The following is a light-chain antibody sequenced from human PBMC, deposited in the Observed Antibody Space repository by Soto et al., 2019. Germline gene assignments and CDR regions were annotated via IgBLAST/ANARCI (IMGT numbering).Light chain of an antibody. Sequence: QSVLTQPASVSGSPGQSITIYCTGTSSDVGGYKYVSWYQPHPGKAHKLMIYEVSNRTSGVSNRLSGSKSANTTSLTNSVLQAEDEDDYYCSSYTTSSTWVFGGGTKVTVL. CDR1: SSDVGGYKY. J-gene: IGLJ3*02. V-gene: IGLV2-14*01. CDR3: SSYTTSSTWV. CDR2: EVS.